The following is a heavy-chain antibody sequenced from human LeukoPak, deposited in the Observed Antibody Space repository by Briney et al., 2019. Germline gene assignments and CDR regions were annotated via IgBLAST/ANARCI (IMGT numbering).Heavy chain of an antibody. D-gene: IGHD3-10*01. CDR1: GFTFGSYS. Sequence: GGPLRLSCAASGFTFGSYSMNWVRQAPGKGLEWVSSISSSSSYIYYADSVKGRFTISRDNAKNSLYLQMNSLRAEDTAVYYCARDLWFGESAPIYYYGMDVWGQGTTVTVSS. J-gene: IGHJ6*02. V-gene: IGHV3-21*01. CDR2: ISSSSSYI. CDR3: ARDLWFGESAPIYYYGMDV.